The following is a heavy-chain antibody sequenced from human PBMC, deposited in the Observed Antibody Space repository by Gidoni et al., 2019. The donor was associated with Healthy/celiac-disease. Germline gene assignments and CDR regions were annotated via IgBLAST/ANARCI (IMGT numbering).Heavy chain of an antibody. J-gene: IGHJ4*02. D-gene: IGHD2-8*01. CDR1: GFTFSSYS. Sequence: EVQLVESGGGLVKPGGSLRLSCAASGFTFSSYSMNWVRQAPGKGLEWVSSISSSSSYIYYADSVKGRFTISRDNAKNSLYLQMNSLRAEDTAVYYCARERAYCTNGVCYTDFDYWGQGTLVTVSS. V-gene: IGHV3-21*01. CDR3: ARERAYCTNGVCYTDFDY. CDR2: ISSSSSYI.